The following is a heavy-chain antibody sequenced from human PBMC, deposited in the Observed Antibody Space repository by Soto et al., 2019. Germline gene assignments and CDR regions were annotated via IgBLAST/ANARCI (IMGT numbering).Heavy chain of an antibody. CDR2: INAGNGNT. CDR1: GYTFTSYA. Sequence: ASVKVSCKASGYTFTSYAMHWVRQAPGQRLEWMGWINAGNGNTKYSQKFQGRVTITRDTSASTAYMELSSLRSEDTAVYYCARDGTTVTPGQHYYYYYYMDVWGKGTTVTVSS. CDR3: ARDGTTVTPGQHYYYYYYMDV. J-gene: IGHJ6*03. D-gene: IGHD4-17*01. V-gene: IGHV1-3*01.